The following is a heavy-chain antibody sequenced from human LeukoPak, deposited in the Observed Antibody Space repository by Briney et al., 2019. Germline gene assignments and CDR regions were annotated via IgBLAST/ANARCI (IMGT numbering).Heavy chain of an antibody. CDR3: ASVHYDFWSGYLTPPSDY. D-gene: IGHD3-3*01. CDR2: IYYSGST. J-gene: IGHJ4*02. Sequence: SETLSLTYTVSCGPISSSSHYWGWIRQPPGKGLEWIGSIYYSGSTYYNPSLKSRDTISVDTSKNQFSLKLSSVTAANTAVYYCASVHYDFWSGYLTPPSDYWGQGTLVTVSS. V-gene: IGHV4-39*01. CDR1: CGPISSSSHY.